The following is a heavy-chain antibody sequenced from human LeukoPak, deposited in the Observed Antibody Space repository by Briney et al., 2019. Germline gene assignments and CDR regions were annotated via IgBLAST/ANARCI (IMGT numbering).Heavy chain of an antibody. J-gene: IGHJ3*02. D-gene: IGHD2-21*02. CDR3: AGSCSDCYQSYDAFDI. CDR1: GFTCTSSA. Sequence: GTSVKVSCKASGFTCTSSAMQWVRQARGQRLEWIGWIVVGSGNTNYAQKFQERVTITRDMSTSTAYMELSSLRSEDTAVYYCAGSCSDCYQSYDAFDIWGQGTMVTVSS. CDR2: IVVGSGNT. V-gene: IGHV1-58*02.